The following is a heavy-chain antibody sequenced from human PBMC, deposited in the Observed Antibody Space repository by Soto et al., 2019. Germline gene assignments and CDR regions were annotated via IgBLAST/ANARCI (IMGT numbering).Heavy chain of an antibody. Sequence: EVQLVQSGGGLVQPGGSLKLSCAASGFSLSGSAMHWVRQASGKGLEWVGSIRSKANNYATTYAASLEGRFTISTDDSKNTAYLQMNSLKTEDTAVYYCTVRGAAAQFDPWGQGTLVTVSS. CDR2: IRSKANNYAT. D-gene: IGHD2-2*01. CDR3: TVRGAAAQFDP. J-gene: IGHJ5*02. CDR1: GFSLSGSA. V-gene: IGHV3-73*01.